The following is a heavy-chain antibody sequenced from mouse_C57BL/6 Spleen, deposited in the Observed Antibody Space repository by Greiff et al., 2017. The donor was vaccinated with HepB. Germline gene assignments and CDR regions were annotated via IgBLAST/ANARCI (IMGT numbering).Heavy chain of an antibody. J-gene: IGHJ1*03. CDR3: SRDGYYGSSYDFEV. Sequence: EVQLQQSGPELVKPGASVKISCKASGYTFTDYYMNWVKQSHGKSLEWIGDINPNNGGTSYNQKFKGKATLTVDKSSSTAYMELRSLTSEDSAVYYCSRDGYYGSSYDFEVGGTGTTVTVSS. CDR2: INPNNGGT. V-gene: IGHV1-26*01. CDR1: GYTFTDYY. D-gene: IGHD1-1*01.